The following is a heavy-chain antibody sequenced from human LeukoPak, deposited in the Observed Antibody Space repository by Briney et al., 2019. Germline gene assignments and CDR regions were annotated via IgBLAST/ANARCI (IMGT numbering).Heavy chain of an antibody. CDR1: GFTFSSYA. Sequence: GGSLRLSCAASGFTFSSYAMSWVRQAPGKGLEWVSDISASGGITYYADSVRGRFTISRDNSKNTLYLQVNSLRAEDTALYYCAKTDYLRPYSGSYLTAYWGQGTLVTVSS. CDR3: AKTDYLRPYSGSYLTAY. D-gene: IGHD1-26*01. V-gene: IGHV3-23*01. J-gene: IGHJ4*02. CDR2: ISASGGIT.